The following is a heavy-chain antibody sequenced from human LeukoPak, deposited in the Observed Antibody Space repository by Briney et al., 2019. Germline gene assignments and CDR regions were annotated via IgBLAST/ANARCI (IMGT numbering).Heavy chain of an antibody. CDR1: VFTFSSYA. CDR2: IIGSGGDT. Sequence: GVSLRLSCAASVFTFSSYAMSWVRQAPGKALEGVSTIIGSGGDTYYADSVKGRFTISRDTSKNTLYLQMKSLRAEDTAVYYCAKAWAAAGTFASWGQGTLVTVSS. J-gene: IGHJ4*02. CDR3: AKAWAAAGTFAS. D-gene: IGHD6-13*01. V-gene: IGHV3-23*01.